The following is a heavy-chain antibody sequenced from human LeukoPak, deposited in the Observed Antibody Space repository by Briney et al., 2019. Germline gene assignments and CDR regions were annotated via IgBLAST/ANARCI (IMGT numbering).Heavy chain of an antibody. V-gene: IGHV3-33*06. D-gene: IGHD2-15*01. J-gene: IGHJ4*02. CDR3: AKGGRNYCDY. Sequence: GRSLRLSCAASGFTFSSYGMHWVRQAPGRGLEWVAVIWYDGSNKYYADSVKGRFSISRDNSKNTLYLQMNSLRAEDTAVYYCAKGGRNYCDYWGQGTLVTVSS. CDR2: IWYDGSNK. CDR1: GFTFSSYG.